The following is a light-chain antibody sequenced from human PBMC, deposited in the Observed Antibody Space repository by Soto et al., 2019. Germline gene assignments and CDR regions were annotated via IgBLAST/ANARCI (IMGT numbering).Light chain of an antibody. CDR3: QQYNSYSPLT. CDR1: PSISSW. J-gene: IGKJ4*01. CDR2: DAS. V-gene: IGKV1-5*01. Sequence: DIQMTQSPSTLSASVGARVTITCRASPSISSWLAWYQKKPGKAPKLLIYDASSLESGGPSSFRVSGSGTEFTLTISSPQPNDFATSYCQQYNSYSPLTFGGGTKVEIK.